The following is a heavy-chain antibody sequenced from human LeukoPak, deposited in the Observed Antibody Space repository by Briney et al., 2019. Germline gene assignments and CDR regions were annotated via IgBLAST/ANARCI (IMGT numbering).Heavy chain of an antibody. V-gene: IGHV3-74*01. CDR1: GFTFSRNW. J-gene: IGHJ4*02. CDR2: ISSDSSST. CDR3: ARDRGPYSRGEAGFDC. D-gene: IGHD6-13*01. Sequence: GSLRLSCAASGFTFSRNWMHWVRQAPGKGLLWVSRISSDSSSTTYVDSVKGRFTISRDNARSTLYLQMDSLTAEDTAVYYCARDRGPYSRGEAGFDCWGQGTLVTVSS.